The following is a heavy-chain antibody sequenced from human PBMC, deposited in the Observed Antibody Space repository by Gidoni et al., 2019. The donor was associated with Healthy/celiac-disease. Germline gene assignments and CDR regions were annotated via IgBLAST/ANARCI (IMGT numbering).Heavy chain of an antibody. D-gene: IGHD6-13*01. V-gene: IGHV1-69*01. CDR3: ARDHPSSSHYYYYYMDV. CDR2: IIHSFGTA. CDR1: GGTFSSYA. J-gene: IGHJ6*03. Sequence: QVQLVQSGAEVKKPGSSVKVSCTASGGTFSSYAISWVRQAPGQGLEWMGGIIHSFGTANYAQKFQGRGTITADESTSTAYMELSSLRSEDTAVYYCARDHPSSSHYYYYYMDVWGKGTTVTVSS.